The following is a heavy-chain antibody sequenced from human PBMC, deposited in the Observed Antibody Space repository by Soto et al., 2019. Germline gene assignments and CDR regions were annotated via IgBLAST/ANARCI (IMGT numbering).Heavy chain of an antibody. CDR3: GRSYEFWSVYPPVYYDNGMNL. CDR1: GGSISSYY. Sequence: SGTLSLTCTASGGSISSYYWGWIRQPPGKGLEWIGYIYYSGSTNYNPSLKSRGTISVKTSKNQFSLKLSSVTAADTAVFYCGRSYEFWSVYPPVYYDNGMNLWGRGTRAT. V-gene: IGHV4-59*01. J-gene: IGHJ6*02. CDR2: IYYSGST. D-gene: IGHD3-3*01.